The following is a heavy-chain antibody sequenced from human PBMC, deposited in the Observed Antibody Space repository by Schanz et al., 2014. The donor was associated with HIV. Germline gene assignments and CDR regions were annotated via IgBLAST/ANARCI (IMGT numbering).Heavy chain of an antibody. Sequence: VQLVESGGGVVQPGRSLRLSCAASGFTFSSYGMHWVRQAPDKGLEWVSSISGNGDSAYYADSVRGRFTISRDNSLHMLYLEMKSLRAEDTAVYYCAKDPGILPRTYFDSWGQGTPVTVSS. CDR1: GFTFSSYG. CDR2: ISGNGDSA. CDR3: AKDPGILPRTYFDS. V-gene: IGHV3-23*04. D-gene: IGHD2-2*02. J-gene: IGHJ4*02.